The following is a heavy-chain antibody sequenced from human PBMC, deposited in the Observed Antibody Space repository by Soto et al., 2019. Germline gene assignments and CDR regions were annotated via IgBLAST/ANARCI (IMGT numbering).Heavy chain of an antibody. V-gene: IGHV5-51*01. Sequence: LNISCKGSGYSFTSYWIGWVRQMPGKGLEWMGIIYPGDSDTRYSPSFQGQVTISADKSISTAYLQWSSLKASDTAMYYCARFTTASSPSYYYGMDVWGQGTTVTVSS. CDR2: IYPGDSDT. CDR3: ARFTTASSPSYYYGMDV. J-gene: IGHJ6*02. CDR1: GYSFTSYW. D-gene: IGHD3-22*01.